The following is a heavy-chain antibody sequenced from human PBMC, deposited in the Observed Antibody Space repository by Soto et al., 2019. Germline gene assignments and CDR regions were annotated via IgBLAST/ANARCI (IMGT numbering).Heavy chain of an antibody. CDR1: GDTFTNYG. CDR3: ARTKYYYDSSGYHNWFDP. V-gene: IGHV1-18*04. J-gene: IGHJ5*02. Sequence: QVQLVQSGAEVKKPGASVKVSCKASGDTFTNYGISWVRQAPGQGLEWVGWISTYNGNIHYAQKFQGRVTMTTDTYTSTAYMELRSLRYDDTAVYYCARTKYYYDSSGYHNWFDPWGQGTLVTVSS. CDR2: ISTYNGNI. D-gene: IGHD3-22*01.